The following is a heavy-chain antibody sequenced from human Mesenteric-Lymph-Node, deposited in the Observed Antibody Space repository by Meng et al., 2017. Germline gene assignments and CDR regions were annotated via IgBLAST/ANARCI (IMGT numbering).Heavy chain of an antibody. CDR1: GGSFSGYY. Sequence: QVQLQQWGAGLLKPSETLSLTCAVYGGSFSGYYWSWIRQPPGKGLEWIGEINHSGSTNYNPSLKSRVTISVDTSKNQFSLRLRSVTAADTAVYYCARDHWGSLDYWGQGSLVTVSS. J-gene: IGHJ4*02. V-gene: IGHV4-34*01. CDR3: ARDHWGSLDY. CDR2: INHSGST. D-gene: IGHD7-27*01.